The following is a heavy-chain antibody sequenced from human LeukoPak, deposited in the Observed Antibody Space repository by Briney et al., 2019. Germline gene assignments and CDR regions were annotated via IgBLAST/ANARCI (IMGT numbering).Heavy chain of an antibody. V-gene: IGHV4-4*07. Sequence: SETLSLACTVSGASMSSYYWSWIRQPAGKGLEWIGRIYISGNSSYSPSLKSRLTMSVDTSKNQFSLKLRSVTAADTAVYYCARERGSSPYYYYYMDVWGKGTTVTVSS. D-gene: IGHD3-16*01. CDR2: IYISGNS. CDR1: GASMSSYY. CDR3: ARERGSSPYYYYYMDV. J-gene: IGHJ6*03.